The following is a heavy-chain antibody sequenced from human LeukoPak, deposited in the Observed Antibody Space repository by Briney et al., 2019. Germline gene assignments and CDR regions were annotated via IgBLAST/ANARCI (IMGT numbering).Heavy chain of an antibody. Sequence: GGSLRLSCAASGFTFSSYAMTWVRQAPGKGLEWVSYISGGSDYIYYTDSVKGRFTISRDNAKKSLYLQLNSLRVEDTAVYYCARWGLGPSFNSWGQGTLVTVSS. J-gene: IGHJ4*02. D-gene: IGHD1-26*01. CDR2: ISGGSDYI. CDR1: GFTFSSYA. V-gene: IGHV3-21*01. CDR3: ARWGLGPSFNS.